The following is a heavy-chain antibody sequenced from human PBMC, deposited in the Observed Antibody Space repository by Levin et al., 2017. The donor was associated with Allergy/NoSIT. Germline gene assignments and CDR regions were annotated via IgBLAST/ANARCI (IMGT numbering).Heavy chain of an antibody. J-gene: IGHJ3*02. CDR1: GSSISSYY. CDR2: IYYSGNT. D-gene: IGHD4-17*01. CDR3: TRGAYYGDYDAVDI. Sequence: SQTLSLTCNVSGSSISSYYWTWIRQPPGKGLEWLGYIYYSGNTNYNPSLKSRVTMSVDTSRSQFSLKLNSVTAADTGMYYCTRGAYYGDYDAVDIWGQGTMVTVSS. V-gene: IGHV4-59*01.